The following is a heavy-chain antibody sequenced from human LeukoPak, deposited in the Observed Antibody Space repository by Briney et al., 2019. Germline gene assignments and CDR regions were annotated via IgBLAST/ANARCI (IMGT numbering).Heavy chain of an antibody. D-gene: IGHD6-19*01. CDR3: ARAWRIAVAGYYFDY. V-gene: IGHV3-30*02. J-gene: IGHJ4*02. Sequence: GGSLRLSCAASGFTFSSYGMHWVRQAPGKGLEWVAFIRYDGSNKYYADSVKGRFTISRDNAKNSLYLQMNSLRAEDTAVYYCARAWRIAVAGYYFDYWGQGTLVTVSS. CDR2: IRYDGSNK. CDR1: GFTFSSYG.